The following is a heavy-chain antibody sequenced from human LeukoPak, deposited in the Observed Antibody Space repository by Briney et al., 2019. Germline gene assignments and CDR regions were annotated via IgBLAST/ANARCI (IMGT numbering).Heavy chain of an antibody. D-gene: IGHD6-13*01. CDR3: AKATFASSWNLYFDY. V-gene: IGHV3-23*01. CDR1: GFXFSSYA. CDR2: ISSSGGST. J-gene: IGHJ4*02. Sequence: GGSLRLSCAASGFXFSSYAISWVRQAPGKGQEWLSPISSSGGSTYYADSVKGRFTISRDNSKSTVYLQMNSLRAEDTAVYYCAKATFASSWNLYFDYWGQGTLVTVSS.